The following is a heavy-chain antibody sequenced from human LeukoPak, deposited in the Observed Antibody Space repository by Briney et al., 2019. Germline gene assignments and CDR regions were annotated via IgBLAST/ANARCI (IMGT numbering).Heavy chain of an antibody. CDR3: ARDRLDYMASNWFDP. CDR1: GGTFSSYA. CDR2: IIPIFGTA. Sequence: SVKVSCKASGGTFSSYAISWVRQAPGQGLEWMGGIIPIFGTANYAQKFQGRVTITTDESTSTAYMELSSLRSEDTAVYYCARDRLDYMASNWFDPWGQGTLVTVSS. J-gene: IGHJ5*02. D-gene: IGHD3/OR15-3a*01. V-gene: IGHV1-69*05.